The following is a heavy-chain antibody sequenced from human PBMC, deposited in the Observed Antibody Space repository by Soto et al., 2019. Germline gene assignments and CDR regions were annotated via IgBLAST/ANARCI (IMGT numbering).Heavy chain of an antibody. J-gene: IGHJ5*02. V-gene: IGHV5-10-1*01. D-gene: IGHD3-22*01. Sequence: GESLKISCKGSGYSFASYWISWVRQMPAKGLEWMGRIDPSDSYANYSPSFQGHVTFSADKSISTAYLQWSSLRASDTAMYYCARHKAFYYDSSGAWGQRTMVTVSS. CDR3: ARHKAFYYDSSGA. CDR1: GYSFASYW. CDR2: IDPSDSYA.